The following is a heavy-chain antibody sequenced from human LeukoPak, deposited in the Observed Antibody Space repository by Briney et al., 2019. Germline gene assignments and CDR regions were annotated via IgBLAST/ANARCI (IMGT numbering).Heavy chain of an antibody. CDR3: AREWAGAYYYYMDV. D-gene: IGHD6-19*01. CDR2: ISWNSGSI. J-gene: IGHJ6*03. CDR1: GFTFDDYA. V-gene: IGHV3-9*01. Sequence: SGGSLRLSCAASGFTFDDYAMHWVRQAPGKGLEWVSGISWNSGSIGYADSVKGRFTISRDNSKNTLYLQMNSLRAEDTAVYYCAREWAGAYYYYMDVWGKGTTVTVSS.